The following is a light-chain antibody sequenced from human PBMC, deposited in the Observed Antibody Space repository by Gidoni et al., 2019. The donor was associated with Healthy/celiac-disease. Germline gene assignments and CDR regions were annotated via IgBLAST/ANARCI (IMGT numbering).Light chain of an antibody. CDR1: SSDVGGYNY. V-gene: IGLV2-11*01. CDR3: CSYAGSYTSL. CDR2: DVS. Sequence: QSALTQPRSVSGSPGQSVTISCTGTSSDVGGYNYVSWYQQHPGKAPNRMIYDVSKRPSGVPDRFSGSKSGNTASLTISGLQAEDEADYYCCSYAGSYTSLFGGGTKLTVL. J-gene: IGLJ2*01.